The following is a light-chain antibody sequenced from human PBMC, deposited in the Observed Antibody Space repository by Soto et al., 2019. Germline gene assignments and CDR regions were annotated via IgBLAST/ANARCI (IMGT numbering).Light chain of an antibody. CDR3: SSYTRSSTYV. CDR1: SSDVGGYNY. Sequence: QSVLTQPASVSGSPGQSITISCTGTSSDVGGYNYVSWYQQHSGKAPKLMIYEVRNRSSGFSNRFSGSKSSHTASLTFSGLHAKKEADYYFSSYTRSSTYVLGHQTKGSVL. J-gene: IGLJ1*01. V-gene: IGLV2-14*01. CDR2: EVR.